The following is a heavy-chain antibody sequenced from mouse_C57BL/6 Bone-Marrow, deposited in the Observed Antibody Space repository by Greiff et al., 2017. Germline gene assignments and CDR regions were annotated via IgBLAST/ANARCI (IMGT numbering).Heavy chain of an antibody. V-gene: IGHV2-4*01. CDR2: IWSGGST. D-gene: IGHD2-4*01. Sequence: QVHVKQSGPGLVQPSQSLSITCTVSGFSLTSYGVHWVRQPPGKGLEWLGVIWSGGSTDYNAAFISRLSISKDNSKSQVFFKMNSLQADDTAIYYCAKRDDYDGYAMDYWGQGTSVTVSS. J-gene: IGHJ4*01. CDR1: GFSLTSYG. CDR3: AKRDDYDGYAMDY.